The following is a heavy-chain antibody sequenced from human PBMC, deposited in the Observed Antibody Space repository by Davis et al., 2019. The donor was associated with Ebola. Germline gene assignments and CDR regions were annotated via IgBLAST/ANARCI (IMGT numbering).Heavy chain of an antibody. CDR1: GGSFSGYY. D-gene: IGHD3-3*01. CDR3: ARNYYDFWSGYYYYYGMDV. CDR2: INHSGST. V-gene: IGHV4-34*01. Sequence: SETLSLTCAVYGGSFSGYYWSWIRQPPGKGLEWIGEINHSGSTNYNPSLKSRVTISVDTSKNQFSLKLSSVTAADTAVYYCARNYYDFWSGYYYYYGMDVWGQGTTVTVSS. J-gene: IGHJ6*02.